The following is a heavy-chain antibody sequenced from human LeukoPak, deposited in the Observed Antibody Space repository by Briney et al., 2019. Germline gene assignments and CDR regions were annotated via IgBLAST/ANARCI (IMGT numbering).Heavy chain of an antibody. D-gene: IGHD1-14*01. CDR1: GFTFSSYD. V-gene: IGHV3-33*01. J-gene: IGHJ4*02. CDR3: AREKDRVFDF. CDR2: LWYDGSNT. Sequence: PGGSLRLSCVPSGFTFSSYDMHWVRQAPGKGLEWVAVLWYDGSNTYYADSVKGRFTISRDNSKNTLYLQMNSLRAEDTAVYYRAREKDRVFDFWGQGTLVTVSS.